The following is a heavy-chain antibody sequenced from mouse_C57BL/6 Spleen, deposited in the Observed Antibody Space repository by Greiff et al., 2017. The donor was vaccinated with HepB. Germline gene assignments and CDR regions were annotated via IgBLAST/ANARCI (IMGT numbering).Heavy chain of an antibody. D-gene: IGHD3-2*02. Sequence: EVQGVESGGGLVQPGGSLKLSCAASGFTFSDYYMYWVRQTPEKRLEWVAYISNGGGSTYYPDTVKGRFTISRDNAKNTLYLQMSRLKSEDTAMYYCARRTQASAMDYWGQGTSVTVSS. V-gene: IGHV5-12*01. CDR1: GFTFSDYY. CDR2: ISNGGGST. CDR3: ARRTQASAMDY. J-gene: IGHJ4*01.